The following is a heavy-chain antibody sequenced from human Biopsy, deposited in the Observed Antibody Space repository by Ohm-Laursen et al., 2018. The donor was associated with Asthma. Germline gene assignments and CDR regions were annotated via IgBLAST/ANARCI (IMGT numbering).Heavy chain of an antibody. D-gene: IGHD6-19*01. CDR2: IMTVFGTT. Sequence: GASVKVSCKAPGGTLSNFAISWVRQAPGQGLEWLGGIMTVFGTTNYAQKFQGRVTITADESTSTAYVEVTSLRSEDTAIYYCARCQVGYSSGWSLLLKKIYYSGMDVWGQGTAVTVSS. V-gene: IGHV1-69*13. J-gene: IGHJ6*02. CDR1: GGTLSNFA. CDR3: ARCQVGYSSGWSLLLKKIYYSGMDV.